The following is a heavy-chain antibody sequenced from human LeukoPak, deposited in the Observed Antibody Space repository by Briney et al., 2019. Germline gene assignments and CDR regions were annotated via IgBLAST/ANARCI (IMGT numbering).Heavy chain of an antibody. CDR2: IKHDGSEK. CDR1: GFTFGNFW. Sequence: PGGSLGLSCAASGFTFGNFWMTWVRQAPGKGLEWVANIKHDGSEKYYVDSVKGRFTISRDNAKNSLYLQMNSLRAEDTAVYYCARDAGRKDDYWGQGTLVTVSS. CDR3: ARDAGRKDDY. J-gene: IGHJ4*02. V-gene: IGHV3-7*01.